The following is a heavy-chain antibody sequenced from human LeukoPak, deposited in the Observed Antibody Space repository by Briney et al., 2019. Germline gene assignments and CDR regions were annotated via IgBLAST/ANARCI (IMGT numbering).Heavy chain of an antibody. J-gene: IGHJ4*02. CDR2: IESNGNEK. CDR3: ARGVTSWPQGPYHFDY. D-gene: IGHD2-2*01. V-gene: IGHV3-30*02. CDR1: GFTFNDYA. Sequence: GGSLRLSCAVSGFTFNDYAMNWVRQAPGKGLEWVASIESNGNEKYSSDSLKGRFTISRDNSKKTLYLQMNTVRPEDTALFYCARGVTSWPQGPYHFDYWGQGILITVSS.